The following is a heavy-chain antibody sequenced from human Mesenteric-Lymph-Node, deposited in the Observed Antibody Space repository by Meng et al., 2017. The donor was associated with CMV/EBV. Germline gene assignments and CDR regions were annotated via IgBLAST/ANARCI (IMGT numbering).Heavy chain of an antibody. CDR2: INPDGTEE. CDR1: GSTFSDDW. J-gene: IGHJ4*02. CDR3: ARAYCGNVACAPAY. D-gene: IGHD2-21*01. V-gene: IGHV3-7*04. Sequence: GESLKISCAASGSTFSDDWMTWVRQAPGKGLEWVASINPDGTEEFYVDSVKGRFTLSRDNAKNSLFLQMSTLRVEDTAVYYCARAYCGNVACAPAYWGQGTLVTVSS.